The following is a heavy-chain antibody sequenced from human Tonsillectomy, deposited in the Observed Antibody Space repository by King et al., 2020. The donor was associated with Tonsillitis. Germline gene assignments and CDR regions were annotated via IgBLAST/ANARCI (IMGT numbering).Heavy chain of an antibody. D-gene: IGHD2-2*02. CDR2: IYCSGST. V-gene: IGHV4-39*01. J-gene: IGHJ5*02. Sequence: QLQESGPGLVKPSETLDLTCTVSGGSISSSSYYWGWIRQPPGKGREWIGSIYCSGSTYYNPSLKSRVTISLDTSKNQFSLKLSSVTAADTAVYYCAVYIDSFDPWGQGTLVTVSS. CDR3: AVYIDSFDP. CDR1: GGSISSSSYY.